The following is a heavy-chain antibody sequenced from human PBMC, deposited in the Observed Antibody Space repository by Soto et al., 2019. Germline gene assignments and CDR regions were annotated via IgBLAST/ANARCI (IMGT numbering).Heavy chain of an antibody. D-gene: IGHD3-10*01. CDR2: THHSGST. CDR1: GDSISKNDYS. Sequence: PSETGSLTGFVSGDSISKNDYSWSWIRQSPGKGVEWIGYTHHSGSTSYNPSLRRRLTIAVDTSKNQFSLKLTSVTAADTAVYFCAREVTMIRGTILRHRCIDYWGQGALVT. J-gene: IGHJ4*02. V-gene: IGHV4-30-4*01. CDR3: AREVTMIRGTILRHRCIDY.